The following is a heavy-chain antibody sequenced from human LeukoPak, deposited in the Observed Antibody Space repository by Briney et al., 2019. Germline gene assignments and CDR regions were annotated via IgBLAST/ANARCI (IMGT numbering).Heavy chain of an antibody. J-gene: IGHJ6*02. CDR2: INHNGNVN. D-gene: IGHD3-16*01. CDR3: ARGGGLDV. CDR1: GFTFNSYA. V-gene: IGHV3-7*03. Sequence: GGSLRLSCAASGFTFNSYAMNWVRQAPGKGLEWVASINHNGNVNYYVDSVKGRFTISRDNAKNSLYLQMSNLRAEDTAVYFCARGGGLDVWGQGATVTVSS.